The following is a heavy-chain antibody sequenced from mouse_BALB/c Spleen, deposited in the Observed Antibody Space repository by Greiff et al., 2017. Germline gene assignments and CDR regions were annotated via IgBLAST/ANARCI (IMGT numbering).Heavy chain of an antibody. CDR1: GFTFSSFG. V-gene: IGHV5-17*02. Sequence: EVKLVESGGGLVQPGGSRKLSCAASGFTFSSFGMHWVRQAPEKGLEWVAYISSGSSTIYYADTVKGRFTISRDNPKNTLFLQMTSLRSEDTAMYYCARWTTATPYYAIDYWGQGTSVTVSS. J-gene: IGHJ4*01. D-gene: IGHD1-2*01. CDR3: ARWTTATPYYAIDY. CDR2: ISSGSSTI.